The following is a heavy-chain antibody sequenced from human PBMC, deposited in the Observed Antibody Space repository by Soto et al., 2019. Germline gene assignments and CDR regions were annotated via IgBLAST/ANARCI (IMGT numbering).Heavy chain of an antibody. CDR1: GYTFTSYY. CDR2: INAGTGNT. D-gene: IGHD2-8*02. V-gene: IGHV1-3*01. CDR3: ARGRASWYWDF. J-gene: IGHJ4*01. Sequence: ASVKVSCKASGYTFTSYYMHWVRQAPGQGLEWMGWINAGTGNTKYSQKLQDRLTISRDTSAATAYLDLSRLASEDTAVYYCARGRASWYWDFWGHGTLVTVSS.